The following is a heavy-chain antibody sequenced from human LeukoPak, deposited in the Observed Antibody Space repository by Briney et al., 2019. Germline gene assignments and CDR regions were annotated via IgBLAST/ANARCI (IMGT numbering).Heavy chain of an antibody. CDR2: IYHSGST. V-gene: IGHV4-38-2*01. D-gene: IGHD3-3*01. CDR3: ASSLTIFGVVPFGY. J-gene: IGHJ4*02. CDR1: GYSISSGYY. Sequence: SETLSLTCAVSGYSISSGYYWGWIRQPPGKGLEWIGSIYHSGSTYYNPSLKSRVTISVDTSKNQFSLKLSSVTAADTAVYYCASSLTIFGVVPFGYWGQGTLVTVSS.